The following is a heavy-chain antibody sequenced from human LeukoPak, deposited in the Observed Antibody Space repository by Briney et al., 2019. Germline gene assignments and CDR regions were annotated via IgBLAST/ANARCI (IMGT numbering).Heavy chain of an antibody. V-gene: IGHV3-21*01. CDR3: ARDLEFLPAAMARDDY. CDR1: GFTSSSYS. J-gene: IGHJ4*02. CDR2: ISSSSSYI. D-gene: IGHD2-2*01. Sequence: PGGSLRLSCAASGFTSSSYSMNWVRQAPGKGLEWVSSISSSSSYIYYADSVKGRFTISRDNAKNSLYLQMNSLRAEDTAVYYCARDLEFLPAAMARDDYWGRGTLVTVSS.